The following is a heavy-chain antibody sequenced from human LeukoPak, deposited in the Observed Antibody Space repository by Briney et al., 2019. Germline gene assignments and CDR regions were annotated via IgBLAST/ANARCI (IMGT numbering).Heavy chain of an antibody. D-gene: IGHD3-10*01. Sequence: KTSETLSLTCTVSGGSISSYYWGWIRQPPGKGLEWIGSIYYSGSTYYNPSLKSRVTISVDTSKNQFSLKLSSVTAADTAVYYCARDRIYGSGSDHFDYWGQGTLVTVSS. CDR2: IYYSGST. J-gene: IGHJ4*02. CDR3: ARDRIYGSGSDHFDY. CDR1: GGSISSYY. V-gene: IGHV4-39*02.